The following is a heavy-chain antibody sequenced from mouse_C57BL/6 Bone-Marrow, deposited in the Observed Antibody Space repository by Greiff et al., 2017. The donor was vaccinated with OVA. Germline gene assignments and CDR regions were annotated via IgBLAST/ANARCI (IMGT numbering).Heavy chain of an antibody. D-gene: IGHD2-4*01. CDR2: INSNGGST. Sequence: DVMLVESGGGLVQPGESLKLSCESNEYEFPSHDMSWVRKTPEKRLELVAAINSNGGSTYYPDTMERRFIISRDNTKKTLYLQMSSLRSEDTGLYYCARFYYDYDGGGYAMDYWGQGTSVTVSS. V-gene: IGHV5-2*01. J-gene: IGHJ4*01. CDR3: ARFYYDYDGGGYAMDY. CDR1: EYEFPSHD.